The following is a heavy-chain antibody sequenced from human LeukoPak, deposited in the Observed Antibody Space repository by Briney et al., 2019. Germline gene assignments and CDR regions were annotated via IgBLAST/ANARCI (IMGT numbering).Heavy chain of an antibody. D-gene: IGHD6-13*01. Sequence: GGSLRLSCAASGFTFSSYGMHWVRQAPGKGLEWVAFIRYDGNNKYYADSVKGRFTVSRDNSKNTLYLQMNSLRAEDTAVYHCAKDWVFHYWGQGTLVTISS. V-gene: IGHV3-30*02. CDR1: GFTFSSYG. J-gene: IGHJ4*02. CDR3: AKDWVFHY. CDR2: IRYDGNNK.